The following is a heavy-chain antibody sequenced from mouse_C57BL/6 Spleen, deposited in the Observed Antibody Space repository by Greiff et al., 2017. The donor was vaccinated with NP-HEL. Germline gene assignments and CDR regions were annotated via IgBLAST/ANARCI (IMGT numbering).Heavy chain of an antibody. D-gene: IGHD1-1*01. Sequence: EVQLQQSGPELVKPGASVKISCKASGYSFTDYNMNWVKQSNGKSLEWIGVINPNYGTTSYNQQFKGKATLTVDQSSSTAYMQLNSLTSEDSAVYYCARGGYGSSYWYFDVWGTGTTVTVSS. V-gene: IGHV1-39*01. CDR2: INPNYGTT. CDR1: GYSFTDYN. CDR3: ARGGYGSSYWYFDV. J-gene: IGHJ1*03.